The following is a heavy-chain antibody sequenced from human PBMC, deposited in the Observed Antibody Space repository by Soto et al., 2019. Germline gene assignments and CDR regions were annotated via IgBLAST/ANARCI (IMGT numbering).Heavy chain of an antibody. Sequence: ASVKVSCKASGGTFSSYAISWVRQAPGQGLEWMGGIIPIFGTANYAQKFQGRVTITADESTSTAYMELSSPRSEDTAAYYCARAWPHCSGGSCYQYYFDYWGQGTLVTVSS. D-gene: IGHD2-15*01. V-gene: IGHV1-69*13. CDR1: GGTFSSYA. CDR2: IIPIFGTA. J-gene: IGHJ4*02. CDR3: ARAWPHCSGGSCYQYYFDY.